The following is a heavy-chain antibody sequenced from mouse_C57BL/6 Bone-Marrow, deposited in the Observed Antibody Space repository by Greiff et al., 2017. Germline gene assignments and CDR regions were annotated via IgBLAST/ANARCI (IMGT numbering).Heavy chain of an antibody. CDR2: IDPNSGGT. J-gene: IGHJ3*01. CDR3: ARHYSGSSYGGFAY. D-gene: IGHD1-1*01. CDR1: GYTFTSYW. Sequence: QVQLQQPGAALVKPGASVKLSCKASGYTFTSYWMHWVKQRPGRGLEWIGRIDPNSGGTKYNEKFKSKATLTVDKPSRTAYMQLSSLTSEDSAVYYCARHYSGSSYGGFAYWGQGTLVTVSA. V-gene: IGHV1-72*01.